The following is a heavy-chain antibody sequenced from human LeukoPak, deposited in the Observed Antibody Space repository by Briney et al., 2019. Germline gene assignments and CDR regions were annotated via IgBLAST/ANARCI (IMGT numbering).Heavy chain of an antibody. D-gene: IGHD6-13*01. CDR3: ARQGYSPDVSGIFDY. J-gene: IGHJ4*02. CDR2: IYHSGST. CDR1: GYSISSGYY. Sequence: KPSETLSLTCAVSGYSISSGYYWGWIRQPPGKGLEWIGSIYHSGSTYYNPSLKSRVTISVDTSKNQFSLKLSSVTAADTAAYYCARQGYSPDVSGIFDYWGQGTLVTVSS. V-gene: IGHV4-38-2*01.